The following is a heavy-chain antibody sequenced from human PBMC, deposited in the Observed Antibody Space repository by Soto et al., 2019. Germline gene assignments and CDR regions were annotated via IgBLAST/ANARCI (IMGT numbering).Heavy chain of an antibody. J-gene: IGHJ4*02. CDR2: IYWNDDK. D-gene: IGHD6-6*01. CDR3: ARSPGGAAPDY. CDR1: GFSLSARGVG. Sequence: QITLKESGPTLVKPTQTLTLTCTFSGFSLSARGVGVGWIRQPPGKALEWLALIYWNDDKRYSPSLQSRLTITKDASKNQVVFSMTNVDPADTATYYCARSPGGAAPDYWGQGTLVTVSS. V-gene: IGHV2-5*01.